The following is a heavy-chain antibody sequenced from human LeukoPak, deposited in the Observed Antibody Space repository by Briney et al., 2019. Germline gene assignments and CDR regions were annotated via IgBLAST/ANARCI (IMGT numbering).Heavy chain of an antibody. CDR3: ARGAHYDILTGSYYYYGMDV. Sequence: GASVKVSCKASGYTFTSYGISWVRQAPGQGLEWMGWISAYNGNTNYAQKLQDRVTMTTDTSTTTAYMELSSLRSEDTAVYYCARGAHYDILTGSYYYYGMDVWGQGTTVTVSS. J-gene: IGHJ6*02. D-gene: IGHD3-9*01. CDR2: ISAYNGNT. CDR1: GYTFTSYG. V-gene: IGHV1-18*01.